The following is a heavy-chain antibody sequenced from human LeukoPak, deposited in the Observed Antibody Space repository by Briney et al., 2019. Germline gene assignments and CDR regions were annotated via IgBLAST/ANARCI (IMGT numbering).Heavy chain of an antibody. CDR3: ASPIVLMVYAMSFDY. CDR2: ITSSGSTI. V-gene: IGHV3-11*01. J-gene: IGHJ4*02. D-gene: IGHD2-8*01. Sequence: GGSLRLSCAASGFTSSDYYMSCIRQAPGKGLEWVSYITSSGSTIYYADSVKGRFTISRDNAKNSLYLQMNSLRAEVTAVYYCASPIVLMVYAMSFDYWGQGTLVTVSS. CDR1: GFTSSDYY.